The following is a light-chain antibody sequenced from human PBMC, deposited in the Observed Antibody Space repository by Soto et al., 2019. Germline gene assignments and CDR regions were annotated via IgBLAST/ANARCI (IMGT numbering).Light chain of an antibody. CDR3: CSYAGSSPYV. CDR2: EVS. Sequence: QSVLTQPASVSGSPGQSITISCTGTSSDVGSYNLVSWYQQHPGKAPKLMIYEVSKRPSGVSNRFSGSKSGNTASLTISGLQAEDEADYYFCSYAGSSPYVFGTGTKLTVL. J-gene: IGLJ1*01. CDR1: SSDVGSYNL. V-gene: IGLV2-23*02.